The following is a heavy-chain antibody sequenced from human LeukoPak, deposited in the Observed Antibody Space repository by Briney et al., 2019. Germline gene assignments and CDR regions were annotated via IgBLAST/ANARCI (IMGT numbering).Heavy chain of an antibody. CDR2: ISAYNGNT. D-gene: IGHD3-10*01. V-gene: IGHV1-18*01. J-gene: IGHJ4*02. CDR1: GYTFTSYD. CDR3: ARSTRGSEFDY. Sequence: ASVKVSCKASGYTFTSYDINWVRQATGQVLVWMGWISAYNGNTNYAQKLQGRVTMTTDTSTSTAYMELRSLRSDDTAVYYCARSTRGSEFDYWGQGTLVTVSS.